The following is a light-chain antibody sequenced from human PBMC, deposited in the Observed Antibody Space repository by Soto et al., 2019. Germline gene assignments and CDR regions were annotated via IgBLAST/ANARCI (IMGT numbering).Light chain of an antibody. V-gene: IGKV1-39*01. CDR1: QSISSY. J-gene: IGKJ3*01. CDR2: AAS. Sequence: DIQMTKSPSSLYASVGDIVTITCRASQSISSYLHWYQQKPGKAPKLLIYAASSLQSGVPSRFSGSGSGTDFTLTISSLQPEDFATYYCQQSYSTPLFTFGPGTKVDIK. CDR3: QQSYSTPLFT.